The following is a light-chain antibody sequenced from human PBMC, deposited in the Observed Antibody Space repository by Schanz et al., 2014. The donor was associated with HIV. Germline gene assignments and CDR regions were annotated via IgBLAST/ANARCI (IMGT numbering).Light chain of an antibody. V-gene: IGLV2-8*01. J-gene: IGLJ3*02. CDR1: SSDVGDYNY. CDR3: SSYAGTNNFWV. Sequence: QSALTQPPSASGSPGQSVTLSCTGTSSDVGDYNYVSWYQQHPGKAPKIMIYEVSKRPSGVPDCFSGSKSGNTASLTVSGLQAEDEADYYCSSYAGTNNFWVFGGGTKLTVL. CDR2: EVS.